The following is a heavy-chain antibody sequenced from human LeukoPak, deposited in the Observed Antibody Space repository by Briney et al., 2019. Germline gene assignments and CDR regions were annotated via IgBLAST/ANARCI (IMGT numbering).Heavy chain of an antibody. V-gene: IGHV1-2*02. J-gene: IGHJ6*02. CDR1: GYTFSGYY. Sequence: ASVKVTCKASGYTFSGYYIHWVRQAPGQGLEWMGWINPSSGGTNYAQKLQGRVTMTRDTSISTTNMELSSLRSDDTAVYYCARDGGYFGSGSYSPHGMDVWGQGTTVTVSS. CDR3: ARDGGYFGSGSYSPHGMDV. D-gene: IGHD3-10*01. CDR2: INPSSGGT.